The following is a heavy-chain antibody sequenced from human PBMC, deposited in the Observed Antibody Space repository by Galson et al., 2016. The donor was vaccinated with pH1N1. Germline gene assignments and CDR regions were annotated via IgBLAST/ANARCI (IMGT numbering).Heavy chain of an antibody. V-gene: IGHV1-69*02. CDR3: ATETGSSGMDF. Sequence: QSGAEVKKPGESLKVSCKASGGTLSRHTISWVRQAPGQGLEWMGRILPIVGITNYAQKLQGRITIIADRFTSTVSMELSGLTSDDTAVYYCATETGSSGMDFWDQGTTVIVSS. D-gene: IGHD3-10*01. CDR1: GGTLSRHT. CDR2: ILPIVGIT. J-gene: IGHJ6*02.